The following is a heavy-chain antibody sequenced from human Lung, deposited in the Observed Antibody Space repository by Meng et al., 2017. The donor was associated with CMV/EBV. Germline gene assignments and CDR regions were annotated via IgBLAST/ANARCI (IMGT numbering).Heavy chain of an antibody. Sequence: SXXVSXXATGGTFSSYGVSWVRQAPGQGLEWMGGVIPMLGIVTYAQKFQGRITITADKSTSTSIAFMDLSSLRSDDTAVYYCARDLVTGRTPYFYGMDVWXQGTPVTVSS. D-gene: IGHD1/OR15-1a*01. V-gene: IGHV1-69*10. CDR3: ARDLVTGRTPYFYGMDV. CDR2: VIPMLGIV. CDR1: GGTFSSYG. J-gene: IGHJ6*02.